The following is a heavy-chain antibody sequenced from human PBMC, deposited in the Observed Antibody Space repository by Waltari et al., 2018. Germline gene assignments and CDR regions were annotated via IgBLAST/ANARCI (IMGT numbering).Heavy chain of an antibody. Sequence: QVQLVQSGAEVKKPGASVKVSCKASGYTFTSYGISWVRQAPGQGLEWMGWLSAYNGNTKYAQKLQGRVTMTTETSTSTAYMELRSLGSDDTAVYYCARVKSGGTYYYYGMDVLGQGTTVTVSS. V-gene: IGHV1-18*01. CDR3: ARVKSGGTYYYYGMDV. J-gene: IGHJ6*02. CDR2: LSAYNGNT. CDR1: GYTFTSYG. D-gene: IGHD1-1*01.